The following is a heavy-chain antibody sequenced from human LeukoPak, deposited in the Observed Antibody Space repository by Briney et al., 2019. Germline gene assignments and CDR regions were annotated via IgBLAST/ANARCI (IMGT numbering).Heavy chain of an antibody. CDR3: AAAGLGVAHWFDA. D-gene: IGHD2-15*01. V-gene: IGHV3-30*02. CDR1: GVSLSTYG. J-gene: IGHJ5*02. Sequence: GGSLRLSCVVSGVSLSTYGMHWVRQAPGKGLEWVAWLPYYGSYNLTAVSLGGRFAISKDISKNTLFLDMDSLTPEDTAVYYCAAAGLGVAHWFDAWGQGTVVTVSS. CDR2: LPYYGSYN.